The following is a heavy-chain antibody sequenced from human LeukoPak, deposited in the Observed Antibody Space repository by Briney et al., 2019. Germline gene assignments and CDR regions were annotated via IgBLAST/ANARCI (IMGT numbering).Heavy chain of an antibody. V-gene: IGHV3-66*02. CDR3: AREDGGTKAFDI. CDR1: GFIVSSNY. Sequence: PGGSLRLSCAASGFIVSSNYMSWVRQAPGKGLEWVSVIYSGGSTYYADSVKGRFTSSRDNSKNTLYLQMNSLRAEDTAVYYCAREDGGTKAFDIWGQGTMVTVSS. D-gene: IGHD2-8*01. J-gene: IGHJ3*02. CDR2: IYSGGST.